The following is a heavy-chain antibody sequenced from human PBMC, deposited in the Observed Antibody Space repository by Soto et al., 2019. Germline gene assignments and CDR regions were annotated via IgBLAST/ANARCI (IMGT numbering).Heavy chain of an antibody. CDR1: GYTFTSYD. CDR2: MNPFSGNA. Sequence: QVQLVQSGAEVKKPGASVRDSCKASGYTFTSYDIYWVRQATGQGLEWMGWMNPFSGNAVYTQKFQDRVTMTRDTSINTAYMEMSGLRSEDTAVYYCTRGQGNHWGQGSLVTVSS. V-gene: IGHV1-8*01. J-gene: IGHJ4*02. CDR3: TRGQGNH.